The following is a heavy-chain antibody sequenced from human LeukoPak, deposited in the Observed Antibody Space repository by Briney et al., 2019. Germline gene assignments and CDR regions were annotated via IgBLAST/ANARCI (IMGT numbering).Heavy chain of an antibody. J-gene: IGHJ3*02. D-gene: IGHD5-18*01. CDR3: ARDEIQLWFGNAFDI. Sequence: SETLSLTCTVSGGSISSSSYYWGWIRQPPGKGLEWIGSIYYSGSTYYNPSLKSRVTISVDTSKNQFSLKLSSVTAADTAVYYCARDEIQLWFGNAFDIWGQGTMVTVSS. CDR2: IYYSGST. V-gene: IGHV4-39*07. CDR1: GGSISSSSYY.